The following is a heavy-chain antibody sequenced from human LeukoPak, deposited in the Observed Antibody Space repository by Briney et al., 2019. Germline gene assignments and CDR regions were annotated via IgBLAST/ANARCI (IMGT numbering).Heavy chain of an antibody. CDR3: GRDPNGDYVGAFEF. CDR1: EFPFSAYA. D-gene: IGHD4-17*01. CDR2: IGGSGSNT. Sequence: PGGSLRVSCVASEFPFSAYAMTWVRLTPGEGLEWVSSIGGSGSNTNYADSVRGRFAISRDNSKNTLYLQMNSLRAEDTAVYYCGRDPNGDYVGAFEFWGQGTLVSVSS. J-gene: IGHJ3*01. V-gene: IGHV3-23*01.